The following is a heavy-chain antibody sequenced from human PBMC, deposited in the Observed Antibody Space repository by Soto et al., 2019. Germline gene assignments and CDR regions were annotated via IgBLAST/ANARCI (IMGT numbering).Heavy chain of an antibody. V-gene: IGHV1-69*01. J-gene: IGHJ6*02. CDR3: ARSQGSSTSLEIYYYYYYGMDV. Sequence: QVQLVQSGAEVKKPGSSVKVSCKASGGTFSSYAISWVPQAPGQGLEWMGGIIPISDTTNYAQKFQGRVTITADESTSTAYRELSSLRSEDTAVYYCARSQGSSTSLEIYYYYYYGMDVWGQGTTVTVSS. D-gene: IGHD2-2*01. CDR1: GGTFSSYA. CDR2: IIPISDTT.